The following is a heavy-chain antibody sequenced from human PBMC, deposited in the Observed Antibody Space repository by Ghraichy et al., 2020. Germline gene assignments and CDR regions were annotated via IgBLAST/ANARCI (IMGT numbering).Heavy chain of an antibody. J-gene: IGHJ3*02. CDR2: IYTSGST. CDR3: ARAATVVTGDAFDI. D-gene: IGHD4-23*01. V-gene: IGHV4-4*07. CDR1: GGSISSYY. Sequence: SQTLSLTCTVSGGSISSYYWSWIRQPAGKGLEWIGRIYTSGSTNYNPSLKSRVTMSVDTSKNQFSLKLSSVTAADTAVYYCARAATVVTGDAFDIWGQGTMVTVSS.